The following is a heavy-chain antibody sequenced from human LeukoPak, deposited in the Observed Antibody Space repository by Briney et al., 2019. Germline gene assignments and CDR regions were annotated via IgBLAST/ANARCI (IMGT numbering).Heavy chain of an antibody. Sequence: GGSLRLSCAASGFTFSSYGMHWVRQAPGKGLEWVAFIRYDGSNKYYADSVKGRFTISRDNSKNTLYLQMNSLRAEDTAVHYCAKDIGDCSSTSCYRYYFDYWGQGTLVTVSS. CDR2: IRYDGSNK. J-gene: IGHJ4*02. CDR1: GFTFSSYG. V-gene: IGHV3-30*02. D-gene: IGHD2-2*02. CDR3: AKDIGDCSSTSCYRYYFDY.